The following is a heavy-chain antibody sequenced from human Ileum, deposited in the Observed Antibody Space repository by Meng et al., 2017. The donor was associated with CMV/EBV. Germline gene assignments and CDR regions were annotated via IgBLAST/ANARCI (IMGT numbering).Heavy chain of an antibody. CDR3: AREKTPGHFDY. Sequence: SCKTYGYTFTDYYLHWVRRAPGQGLEYMGIINPIGGSTNYAQSFQGRVTMTRDTSTTTVYMDLSSLRSEDTAVYFCAREKTPGHFDYWGQGTPVTVSS. CDR1: GYTFTDYY. D-gene: IGHD4-23*01. J-gene: IGHJ4*02. V-gene: IGHV1-46*01. CDR2: INPIGGST.